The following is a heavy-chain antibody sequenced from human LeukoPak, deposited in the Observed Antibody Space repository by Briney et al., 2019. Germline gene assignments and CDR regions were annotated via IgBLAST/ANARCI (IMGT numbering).Heavy chain of an antibody. CDR3: AKLMQPYSSDWSAPFDY. CDR1: GFTFSSYG. J-gene: IGHJ4*02. CDR2: ISGSGGYT. V-gene: IGHV3-23*01. D-gene: IGHD6-19*01. Sequence: GGSLRLSCAASGFTFSSYGMNWVRQAPGKGLEWVSDISGSGGYTYYADSVKGRFTISRDNSKNTLYLQMNSLRAEDTAVYYCAKLMQPYSSDWSAPFDYWGQGTLVTVSS.